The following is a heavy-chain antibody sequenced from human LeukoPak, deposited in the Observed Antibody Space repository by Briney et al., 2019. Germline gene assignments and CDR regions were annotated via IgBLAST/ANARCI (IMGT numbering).Heavy chain of an antibody. CDR1: GGSISSYY. J-gene: IGHJ5*02. CDR3: AKDVVRGVIIGNWFDP. V-gene: IGHV3-23*01. D-gene: IGHD3-10*01. Sequence: ETLSLTCTVSGGSISSYYWSWARQAPGKGLEWVSVISGSGGTTYCADSVKGRFTISRDNSKNTLYLQMNSLRAEDTAVYYCAKDVVRGVIIGNWFDPWGQGTLVTVSS. CDR2: ISGSGGTT.